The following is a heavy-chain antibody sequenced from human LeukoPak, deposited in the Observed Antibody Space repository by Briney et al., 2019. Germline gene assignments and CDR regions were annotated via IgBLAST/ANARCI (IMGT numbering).Heavy chain of an antibody. CDR1: GFTFSSYG. Sequence: GGSLRLSCAASGFTFSSYGMHWVRQAPGKGLEWVAVISYDGSNKYYADSVKGRFTISRDNSQNTLYLQMNSLRAEDTAVYYCAKDTNDAFDIWGQGTMVTVSS. CDR2: ISYDGSNK. V-gene: IGHV3-30*18. J-gene: IGHJ3*02. CDR3: AKDTNDAFDI.